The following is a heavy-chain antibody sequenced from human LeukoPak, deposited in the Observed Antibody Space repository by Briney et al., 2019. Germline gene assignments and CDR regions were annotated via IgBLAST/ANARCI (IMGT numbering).Heavy chain of an antibody. Sequence: GGSLRLSCAASGFTFSSYAMHWVRQAPGKGLEWVAVISYDGSNKYYADSVKGRFTISRDNSKNTLYLQMNSLRAEDTAVYYCARPRPKYCSSTSCYPLYWGQGTLVTVSS. CDR2: ISYDGSNK. J-gene: IGHJ4*02. V-gene: IGHV3-30-3*01. D-gene: IGHD2-2*01. CDR3: ARPRPKYCSSTSCYPLY. CDR1: GFTFSSYA.